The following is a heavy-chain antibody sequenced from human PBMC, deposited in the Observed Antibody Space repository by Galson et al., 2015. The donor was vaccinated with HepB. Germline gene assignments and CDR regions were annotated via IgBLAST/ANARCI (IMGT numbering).Heavy chain of an antibody. Sequence: SLRLSCAASGFTFDNAWMNWVRQAPGKGLEWVGRIKTKIDGGTTDYAAPGKGRFIISREDSINTLYLQMNSLKTEDTAGDYCTTGPCGGDCYFSEDDVFDLWGQGTMVTVSS. CDR1: GFTFDNAW. V-gene: IGHV3-15*07. J-gene: IGHJ3*01. CDR3: TTGPCGGDCYFSEDDVFDL. D-gene: IGHD2-21*01. CDR2: IKTKIDGGTT.